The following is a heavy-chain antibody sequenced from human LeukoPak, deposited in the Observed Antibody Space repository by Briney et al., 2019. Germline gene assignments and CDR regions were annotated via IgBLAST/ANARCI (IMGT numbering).Heavy chain of an antibody. Sequence: GASVKVSCKASGGAFSSYAISWVRQAPGQGLEWMGGIIPIFGTANYAQKFQGRVTITADESTSTAYTELSSLRSEDTAVYYCARGDILTGYYRSDQYYYYGMDVWGQGTTVTVSS. J-gene: IGHJ6*02. CDR1: GGAFSSYA. D-gene: IGHD3-9*01. V-gene: IGHV1-69*13. CDR3: ARGDILTGYYRSDQYYYYGMDV. CDR2: IIPIFGTA.